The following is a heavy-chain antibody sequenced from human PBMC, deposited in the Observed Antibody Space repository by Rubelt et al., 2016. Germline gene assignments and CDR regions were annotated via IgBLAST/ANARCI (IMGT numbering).Heavy chain of an antibody. CDR3: ARVNRYYFDY. CDR2: IYHSGST. Sequence: QVQLQESGPGLVKPSGTLSLTCAVSGVSISSTNWWSWVRQPPGKGLEWIGEIYHSGSTNYNPSLKSRVTISVDKSKNQFSRGLTSGTAADTALYYGARVNRYYFDYWGQGTLVTVSS. J-gene: IGHJ4*02. V-gene: IGHV4-4*02. CDR1: GVSISSTNW.